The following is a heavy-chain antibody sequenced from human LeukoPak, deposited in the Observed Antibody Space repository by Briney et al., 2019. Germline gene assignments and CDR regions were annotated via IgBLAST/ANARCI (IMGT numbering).Heavy chain of an antibody. Sequence: SETLSLTCAVSGGSISSNSYYWGWIRQPPGKGLEWIGSIYYSGSTYYNPSLKSRVTISVDTSKNQFSLKLSSVTAADTAVYYCTRGSIAYYYMDVWGKGTTVTISS. D-gene: IGHD3-22*01. J-gene: IGHJ6*03. V-gene: IGHV4-39*07. CDR3: TRGSIAYYYMDV. CDR1: GGSISSNSYY. CDR2: IYYSGST.